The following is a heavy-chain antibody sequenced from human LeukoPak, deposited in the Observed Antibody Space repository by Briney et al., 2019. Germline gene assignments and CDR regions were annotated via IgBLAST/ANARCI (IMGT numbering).Heavy chain of an antibody. CDR1: GFTFSTYG. CDR2: IRSDGSSE. Sequence: PGGSLRLSCAASGFTFSTYGMHWVRQAPGKGLEWVTFIRSDGSSEYYADSVKGRFTISRDNSKNTLYLQMHSLRAEDTAVYYCAKDAYHYDSTGYPVDFDPWGQGTLVTVSS. J-gene: IGHJ5*02. CDR3: AKDAYHYDSTGYPVDFDP. V-gene: IGHV3-30*02. D-gene: IGHD3-22*01.